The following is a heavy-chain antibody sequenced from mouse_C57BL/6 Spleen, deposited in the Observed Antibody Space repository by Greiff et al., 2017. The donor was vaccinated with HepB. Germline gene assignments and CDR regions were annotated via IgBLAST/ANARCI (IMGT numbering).Heavy chain of an antibody. V-gene: IGHV1-9*01. J-gene: IGHJ3*01. CDR1: GYTFTGYW. CDR3: AREDDGYYPWFAY. D-gene: IGHD2-3*01. CDR2: ILPGSGST. Sequence: QVQLKESGAELMKPGASVKLSCKATGYTFTGYWIEWVKQRPGHGLEWIGEILPGSGSTNYNEKFKGKATFTADTSSNTAYMQLSSLTTEDSAIYYCAREDDGYYPWFAYWGQGTLVTVSA.